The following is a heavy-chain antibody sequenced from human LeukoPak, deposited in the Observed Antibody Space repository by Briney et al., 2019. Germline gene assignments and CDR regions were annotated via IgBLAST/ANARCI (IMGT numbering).Heavy chain of an antibody. CDR1: GFTFDDYG. V-gene: IGHV3-20*04. J-gene: IGHJ6*04. CDR2: SNWNGART. Sequence: GGSLRLSCAASGFTFDDYGMTWVRQAPGKGLEWVSDSNWNGARTGYGDSVKGRFTIARDNAKNSLYLQMNSLRAEDTAVYYCAELGITMIGGVWGKGTTVTISS. CDR3: AELGITMIGGV. D-gene: IGHD3-10*02.